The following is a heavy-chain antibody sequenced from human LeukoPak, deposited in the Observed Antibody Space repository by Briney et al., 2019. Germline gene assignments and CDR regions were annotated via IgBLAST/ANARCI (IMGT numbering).Heavy chain of an antibody. CDR3: ARAFLVGYSPEEYFFDY. D-gene: IGHD2-15*01. Sequence: SETLSLTCPVSGGSISSSDWWGWVRQPPGKGLECIGEIYHSGTTNYNPSLKSRVTISVDKSMNHFSLKLNSVTAADTAVYYCARAFLVGYSPEEYFFDYWGQGTLVTVSS. J-gene: IGHJ4*02. CDR2: IYHSGTT. V-gene: IGHV4-4*02. CDR1: GGSISSSDW.